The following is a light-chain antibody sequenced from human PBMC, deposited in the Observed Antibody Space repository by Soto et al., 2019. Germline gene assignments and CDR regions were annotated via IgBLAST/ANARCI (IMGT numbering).Light chain of an antibody. CDR2: EGS. J-gene: IGLJ2*01. Sequence: QSALTQPASVSGSPGQSITISCTGTSSDVGSYKFVSWYQQHPVKAPKLIIYEGSKRPSGVSNRFSGSKSGNTASLTISWLQAEDEADYYCCSYAGSSTLVFGGVTKLTVL. CDR3: CSYAGSSTLV. V-gene: IGLV2-23*01. CDR1: SSDVGSYKF.